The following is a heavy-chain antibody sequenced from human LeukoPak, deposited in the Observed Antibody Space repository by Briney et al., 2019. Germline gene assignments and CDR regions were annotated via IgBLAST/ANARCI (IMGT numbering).Heavy chain of an antibody. Sequence: GGTLRLSCAASGSTFSSYGMSWVRQAPGKGLEWVSAISGSGGSTYYADSVKGRFTISRDNSKNSLYLQMNSLRAEDTAVYYCARGSNYDYVWGSSHFDYWGQGTLVTVSS. CDR1: GSTFSSYG. V-gene: IGHV3-23*01. CDR3: ARGSNYDYVWGSSHFDY. D-gene: IGHD3-16*01. J-gene: IGHJ4*02. CDR2: ISGSGGST.